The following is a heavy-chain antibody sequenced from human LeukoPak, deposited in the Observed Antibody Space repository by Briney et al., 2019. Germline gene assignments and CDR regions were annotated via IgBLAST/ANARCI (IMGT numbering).Heavy chain of an antibody. Sequence: GGSLRLSCAASEFTFSNYAMSWVRQAPGKGLEWVSVISGSGGTTYSADSVKGRLTISRDNSKNTLYLQMNSLRAEDTAAYYCARERGSSGGNTNGYFDYWGQGALVTVSS. CDR2: ISGSGGTT. D-gene: IGHD4-23*01. CDR3: ARERGSSGGNTNGYFDY. J-gene: IGHJ4*02. CDR1: EFTFSNYA. V-gene: IGHV3-23*01.